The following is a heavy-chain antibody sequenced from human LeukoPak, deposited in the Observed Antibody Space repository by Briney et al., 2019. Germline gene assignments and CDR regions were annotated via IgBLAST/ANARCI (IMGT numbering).Heavy chain of an antibody. Sequence: GASVKVSCKASGYTFTGYYMHWVRQAPGKGLEWMGGFDPEDGETIYAQKFQGRVTMTEDTSTDTAYMELSSLRSEDTAVYYCATLWFGELLYKAWFDPWGQGTLVTVSS. D-gene: IGHD3-10*01. CDR1: GYTFTGYY. CDR3: ATLWFGELLYKAWFDP. J-gene: IGHJ5*02. CDR2: FDPEDGET. V-gene: IGHV1-24*01.